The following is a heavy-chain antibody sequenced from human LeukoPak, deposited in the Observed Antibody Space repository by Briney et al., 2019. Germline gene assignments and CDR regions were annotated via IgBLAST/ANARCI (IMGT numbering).Heavy chain of an antibody. J-gene: IGHJ4*02. CDR3: AREYCSSTSCYCDY. CDR2: IYYSGST. CDR1: GGSISSGGYY. Sequence: SETLSLTCTVSGGSISSGGYYWSWIRQHPGKGLEWIGYIYYSGSTYYNPSLKSRVTISVDTSKNQFSLKLSFVTAADTAVYYCAREYCSSTSCYCDYWGQGTLVTVSS. V-gene: IGHV4-31*03. D-gene: IGHD2-2*01.